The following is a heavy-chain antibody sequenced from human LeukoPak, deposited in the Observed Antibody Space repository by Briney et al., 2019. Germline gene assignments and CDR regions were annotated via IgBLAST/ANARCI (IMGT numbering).Heavy chain of an antibody. CDR2: INHSGST. V-gene: IGHV4-34*01. CDR3: ARGRSKIRGHNWFDP. Sequence: SETLSLTCAVYGGSFSGYYWSWIRQPPGKGLEWIGEINHSGSTNYNPSLKSRDTISVDTSKNQFSLKLSSVTAADTAVYYCARGRSKIRGHNWFDPWGQGTLVTVSS. J-gene: IGHJ5*02. D-gene: IGHD2-2*01. CDR1: GGSFSGYY.